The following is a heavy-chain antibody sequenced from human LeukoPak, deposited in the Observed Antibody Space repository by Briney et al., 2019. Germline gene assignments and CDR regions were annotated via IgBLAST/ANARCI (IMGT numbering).Heavy chain of an antibody. Sequence: GGSLRLSCAASGFTVSGTYMSWVRQAPGKGLEWVSVIYSAGDTFSADSVKGRFTISRDNSKNTLYLQMNSLRAEDTAVYYCAREGSSWYFDYWGQGTLVTVSS. V-gene: IGHV3-53*01. D-gene: IGHD6-13*01. CDR2: IYSAGDT. J-gene: IGHJ4*02. CDR1: GFTVSGTY. CDR3: AREGSSWYFDY.